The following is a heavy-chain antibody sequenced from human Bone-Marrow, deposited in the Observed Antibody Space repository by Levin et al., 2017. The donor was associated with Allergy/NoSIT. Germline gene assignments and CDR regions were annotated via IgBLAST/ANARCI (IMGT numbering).Heavy chain of an antibody. CDR3: ARGRGSRIHLTMVRGVPSRVVNLHNWFDP. CDR1: GYTFTSYG. V-gene: IGHV1-18*01. Sequence: ASVKVSCKASGYTFTSYGISWVRQAPGQGLEWMGWISAYNGNTNYAQKLQGRVTMTTDTSTSTAYMELRSLRSDDTAVYYCARGRGSRIHLTMVRGVPSRVVNLHNWFDPWGQGTLVTVSS. CDR2: ISAYNGNT. D-gene: IGHD3-10*01. J-gene: IGHJ5*02.